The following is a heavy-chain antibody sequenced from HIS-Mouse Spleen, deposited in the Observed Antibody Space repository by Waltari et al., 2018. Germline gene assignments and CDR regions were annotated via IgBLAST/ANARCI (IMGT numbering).Heavy chain of an antibody. CDR2: IAYDGSNK. Sequence: QVQLVESGGGVVQPGRSLRLSCAASGFTFSSYALHWVRQAPGKGPGNGLDGVACIAYDGSNKYYADSVKGRFTISRDNSKNTLYLQMNSLRAEDTAVYYCARDLYFGEFDPWGQGTLVTVSS. J-gene: IGHJ5*02. D-gene: IGHD3-16*01. CDR3: ARDLYFGEFDP. CDR1: GFTFSSYA. V-gene: IGHV3-30-3*01.